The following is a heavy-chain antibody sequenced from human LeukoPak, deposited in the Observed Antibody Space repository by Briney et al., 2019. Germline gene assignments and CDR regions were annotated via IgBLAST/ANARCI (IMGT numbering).Heavy chain of an antibody. D-gene: IGHD1-26*01. CDR3: ARDQSGSRNDY. J-gene: IGHJ4*02. Sequence: ASVKVSCKASGYTFTGYYMHWVRQAPGQGLGWMGWINPNSGGTNYAQKFQGRVAMTRDTSISTAYMELSRLRSDDTAVYYCARDQSGSRNDYWGQGTLVTVSS. CDR1: GYTFTGYY. V-gene: IGHV1-2*02. CDR2: INPNSGGT.